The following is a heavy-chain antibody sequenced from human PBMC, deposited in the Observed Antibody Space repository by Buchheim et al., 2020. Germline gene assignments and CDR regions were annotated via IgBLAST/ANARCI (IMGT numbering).Heavy chain of an antibody. CDR1: GGSVSSGSYY. D-gene: IGHD3-3*01. V-gene: IGHV4-61*01. CDR2: IYYSGST. Sequence: QVQLQESGPGLVKPSETLSLTCTVSGGSVSSGSYYWSWIRQPPGKGLEWIGYIYYSGSTNYNPSLKSRVTISVDTSKNQFSLKLSSVTAADTALYYCARLRFLEWLPNFCYYYGMDVWGQGT. CDR3: ARLRFLEWLPNFCYYYGMDV. J-gene: IGHJ6*02.